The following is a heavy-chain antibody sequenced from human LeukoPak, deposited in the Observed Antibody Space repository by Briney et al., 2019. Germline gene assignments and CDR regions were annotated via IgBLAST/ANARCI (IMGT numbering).Heavy chain of an antibody. CDR1: GFTFSSYG. D-gene: IGHD4-17*01. Sequence: GGSLRLSCAASGFTFSSYGMHWVRQAPGKGLEWVAFIRYDGSNKYYGDSVKGRFTISRDNSKNTLYLQMNSLRAEDTAVYYCAKGPPGDYGDGWFDPWGQGTLVTVSS. CDR2: IRYDGSNK. V-gene: IGHV3-30*02. CDR3: AKGPPGDYGDGWFDP. J-gene: IGHJ5*02.